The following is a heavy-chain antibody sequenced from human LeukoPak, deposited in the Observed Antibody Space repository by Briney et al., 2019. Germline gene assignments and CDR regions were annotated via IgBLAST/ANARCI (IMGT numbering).Heavy chain of an antibody. Sequence: PLETLSLTCAVYGGSFSGYYWSWIRQPPGKGLEWIGEINHSGSTNYNPSLKSRVTISVDTSKNQFSLKLSSVTAADTAVYYCARTADSSSSGDYWGQGTLVTVSS. CDR2: INHSGST. J-gene: IGHJ4*02. D-gene: IGHD6-6*01. CDR1: GGSFSGYY. CDR3: ARTADSSSSGDY. V-gene: IGHV4-34*01.